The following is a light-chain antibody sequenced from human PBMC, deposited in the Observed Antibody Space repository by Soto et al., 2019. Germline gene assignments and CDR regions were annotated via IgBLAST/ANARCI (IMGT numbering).Light chain of an antibody. CDR2: EVS. CDR1: SSDVGSYNV. Sequence: QSALTQPASVSESPGQSITISCTGTSSDVGSYNVVSWYRQHPGKAPKLMIYEVSKRPSGISNRFSGSKSGNTASLTISGLQAEDEADYYCCSYAGRSTFLIFGGGTKVTVL. V-gene: IGLV2-23*02. J-gene: IGLJ2*01. CDR3: CSYAGRSTFLI.